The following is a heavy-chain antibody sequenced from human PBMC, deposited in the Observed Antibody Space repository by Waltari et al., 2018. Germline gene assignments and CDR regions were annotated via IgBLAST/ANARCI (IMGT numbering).Heavy chain of an antibody. CDR1: GFTFSSYS. D-gene: IGHD6-19*01. Sequence: EVQLVESGGGLVQPGGSLRLPCAASGFTFSSYSMNWGRQAPGKGLDWVSYISSSSSTIYYADSVKGRFTISRDNAKNSLYLQMNSLRAEDTAVYYCARDNAVRIAVPVWGQGTLVTVSS. J-gene: IGHJ4*02. CDR3: ARDNAVRIAVPV. V-gene: IGHV3-48*04. CDR2: ISSSSSTI.